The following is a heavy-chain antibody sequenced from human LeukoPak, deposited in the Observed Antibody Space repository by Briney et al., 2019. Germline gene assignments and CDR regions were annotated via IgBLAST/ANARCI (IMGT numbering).Heavy chain of an antibody. D-gene: IGHD1-7*01. CDR2: INHSGST. V-gene: IGHV4-34*01. CDR3: ARGPGVTGTIGFDY. CDR1: GGSFSGYY. Sequence: NPSETLSLTCAVYGGSFSGYYWSWIRQPPRKGLEWIGEINHSGSTNYNPSLKSRVTISVDTSKNQFSLKLSSVTAADTAVYYCARGPGVTGTIGFDYWGQGTLVTVSS. J-gene: IGHJ4*02.